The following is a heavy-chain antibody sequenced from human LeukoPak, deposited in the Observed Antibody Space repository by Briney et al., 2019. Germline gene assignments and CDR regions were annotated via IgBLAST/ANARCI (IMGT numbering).Heavy chain of an antibody. J-gene: IGHJ5*02. CDR1: GGSFSGYY. V-gene: IGHV4-59*01. D-gene: IGHD3-10*01. CDR2: IYYSGST. CDR3: ARIQYYYGSGSYQNWFDP. Sequence: PSETLSLTCAVYGGSFSGYYWSWIRQPPGKGLEWIGYIYYSGSTNYNPSLKSRVTISVDTSKNQFSLKLSSVTAADTAVYYCARIQYYYGSGSYQNWFDPWGQGTLVTVSS.